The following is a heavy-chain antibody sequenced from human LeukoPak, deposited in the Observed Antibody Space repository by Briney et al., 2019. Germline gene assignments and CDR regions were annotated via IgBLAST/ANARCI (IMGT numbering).Heavy chain of an antibody. J-gene: IGHJ3*02. CDR2: ISGSGGST. CDR1: GFTFSSYA. D-gene: IGHD6-19*01. V-gene: IGHV3-23*01. CDR3: AKGRLAVADNAFDI. Sequence: PGGSLRLSCAASGFTFSSYAMSWVRQAPGKGLEWVSTISGSGGSTYYADSVKGRFTISRDTSKNTLYLQMNSLRAEGTAVYYCAKGRLAVADNAFDIWGQGTMVTVSS.